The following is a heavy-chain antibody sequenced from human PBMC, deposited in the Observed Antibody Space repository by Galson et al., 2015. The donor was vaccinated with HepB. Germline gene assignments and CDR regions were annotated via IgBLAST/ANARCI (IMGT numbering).Heavy chain of an antibody. CDR3: ARDPRGYNGYANDY. D-gene: IGHD5-12*01. CDR2: ISPYNSNT. V-gene: IGHV1-18*01. J-gene: IGHJ4*02. Sequence: SVKVSCKASGYTFTNYGISWVRHAPGQGLEWVAWISPYNSNTNYAQKFQGRVTVTTDTSTTTAYMELRSLRSDDTAVYYCARDPRGYNGYANDYWGQGTLVTVSS. CDR1: GYTFTNYG.